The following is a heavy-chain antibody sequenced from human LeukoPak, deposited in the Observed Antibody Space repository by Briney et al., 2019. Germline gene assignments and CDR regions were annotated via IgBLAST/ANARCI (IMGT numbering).Heavy chain of an antibody. CDR1: GGSLSSYY. CDR3: ARRVVRGGIDV. D-gene: IGHD3-10*01. Sequence: SETLSLTCTVSGGSLSSYYWSWIRQPPGKGLEWIGYIYYGGSTNYNPSLKSRVTISVDTSKNQFSLKLGSVTAADTAVYYCARRVVRGGIDVWGQGTTVTVSS. J-gene: IGHJ6*02. CDR2: IYYGGST. V-gene: IGHV4-59*08.